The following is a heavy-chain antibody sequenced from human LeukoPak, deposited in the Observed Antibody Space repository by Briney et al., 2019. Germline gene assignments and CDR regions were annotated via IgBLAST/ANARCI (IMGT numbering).Heavy chain of an antibody. CDR3: ARPYYYDSRIDP. CDR2: MYYSGST. J-gene: IGHJ5*02. V-gene: IGHV4-30-4*01. Sequence: SETLSLTCTVSGGSISSGDYYWSWIRQPPGKGLEWIAYMYYSGSTYYNPSLKSRVTMSSDTSKNQLSLKLSSVTAADTAVYYCARPYYYDSRIDPWGQGILVTVPS. D-gene: IGHD3-22*01. CDR1: GGSISSGDYY.